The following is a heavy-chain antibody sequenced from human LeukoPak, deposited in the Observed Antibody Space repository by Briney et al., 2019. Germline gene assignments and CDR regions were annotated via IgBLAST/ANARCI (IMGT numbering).Heavy chain of an antibody. CDR1: GFTSSTYS. V-gene: IGHV3-21*01. D-gene: IGHD4-17*01. Sequence: GGSLRLSCAASGFTSSTYSMNWVRQAPGKGLEWVSSISSSGSYIYYADSVEGRFAISRDSAKNSLYLQMSSLRAEDTAVYYCARDYYGDYGLDYWGQGTLVTVSS. CDR2: ISSSGSYI. J-gene: IGHJ4*02. CDR3: ARDYYGDYGLDY.